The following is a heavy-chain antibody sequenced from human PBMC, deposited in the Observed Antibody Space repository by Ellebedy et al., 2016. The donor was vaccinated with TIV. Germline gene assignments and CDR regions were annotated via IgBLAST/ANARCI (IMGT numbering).Heavy chain of an antibody. CDR1: GFTFGTYA. V-gene: IGHV3-7*01. J-gene: IGHJ4*02. CDR2: IKEDGNEK. Sequence: GGSLRLSXAASGFTFGTYAMSWVRQAPGKGLEWVASIKEDGNEKHYVDSVKGRFTISRDNAKNSLDLQMNGLRAEDTAVYYCARRALWFGDFPDYYLDYWGQGTLVAVSS. CDR3: ARRALWFGDFPDYYLDY. D-gene: IGHD3-10*01.